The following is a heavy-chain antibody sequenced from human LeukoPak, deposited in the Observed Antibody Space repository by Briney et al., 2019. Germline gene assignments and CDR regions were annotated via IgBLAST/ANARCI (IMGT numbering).Heavy chain of an antibody. CDR3: ARDSSGDRAHAFDI. D-gene: IGHD3-10*01. CDR1: GYTFTDYY. Sequence: ASVKVSCKASGYTFTDYYMHWVRQAPGQGLEWMGWINLNSGGTNYAQKFQGRVTMTRDTSISTAYMELSRLKSDDTAVYYCARDSSGDRAHAFDIWGQGTMVTVSS. J-gene: IGHJ3*02. CDR2: INLNSGGT. V-gene: IGHV1-2*02.